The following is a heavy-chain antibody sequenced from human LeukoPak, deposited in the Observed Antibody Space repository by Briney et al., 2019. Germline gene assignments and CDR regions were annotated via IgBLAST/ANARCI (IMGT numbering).Heavy chain of an antibody. CDR3: ARYSSTWYYFDS. D-gene: IGHD6-13*01. Sequence: GGSLRLSCVVSGFTFSSYWMSWVRQAPGKGLEWVANIRQDGSEKYYVDSVKGRFTVSRDNGENSLYLQVHSLRVEDTAVYYCARYSSTWYYFDSWGQGTLVTVSS. CDR2: IRQDGSEK. CDR1: GFTFSSYW. J-gene: IGHJ4*02. V-gene: IGHV3-7*03.